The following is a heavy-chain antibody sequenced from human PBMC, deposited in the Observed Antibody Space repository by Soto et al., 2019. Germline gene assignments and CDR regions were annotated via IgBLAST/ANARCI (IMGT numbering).Heavy chain of an antibody. Sequence: EVQLVESGGVVVQPGGSLRLSCAASGFTFDDYTMHWVRQAPGKGLEWVSLISWDGGSTYYADSVKGRFTISRDNXKNSLYLQMNSLRTEDTALYYCAKDTARGDYVLNYWGQGTLVTVSS. CDR1: GFTFDDYT. D-gene: IGHD4-17*01. V-gene: IGHV3-43*01. CDR3: AKDTARGDYVLNY. J-gene: IGHJ4*02. CDR2: ISWDGGST.